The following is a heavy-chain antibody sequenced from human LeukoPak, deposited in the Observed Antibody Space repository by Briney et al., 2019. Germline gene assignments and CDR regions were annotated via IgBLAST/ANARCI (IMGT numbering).Heavy chain of an antibody. CDR1: GGTFSSYA. J-gene: IGHJ3*02. CDR2: FIPIFGTA. Sequence: ASVKVSCKASGGTFSSYAISWVRQAPGQGLEWMGGFIPIFGTANYAQKFQGRVTITADESTSTAYMELSSLRSEDTAVYYCARVVSYSSGWYYGAFDIWGQGTMVTVSS. D-gene: IGHD6-19*01. CDR3: ARVVSYSSGWYYGAFDI. V-gene: IGHV1-69*13.